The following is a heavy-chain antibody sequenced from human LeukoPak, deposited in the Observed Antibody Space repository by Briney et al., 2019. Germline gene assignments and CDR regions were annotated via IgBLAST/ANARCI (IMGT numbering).Heavy chain of an antibody. CDR2: IYYSGST. Sequence: PSETLSLICTVSGGSMSSYYWSWIRQPPGKGLEWIGYIYYSGSTKYNPSLKSRVTISVDTSKNQFSLKLSSVTAADTAVYYCARTVAALDYWGQGTLVTVSS. CDR3: ARTVAALDY. V-gene: IGHV4-59*01. D-gene: IGHD6-19*01. J-gene: IGHJ4*02. CDR1: GGSMSSYY.